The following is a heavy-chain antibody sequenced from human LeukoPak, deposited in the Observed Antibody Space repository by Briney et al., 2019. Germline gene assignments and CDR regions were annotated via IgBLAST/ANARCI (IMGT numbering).Heavy chain of an antibody. J-gene: IGHJ4*02. V-gene: IGHV4-4*07. Sequence: PSETLSLTCTVSGGSISNYYWSWIRQPAGKGLERIGRIYSSGGTNYNPSLKSRVTMSVDTSKNQFSLKLSSVTAADTAVYYCGRLSGYSYGYVDYWGQGTLVTVSS. CDR2: IYSSGGT. CDR1: GGSISNYY. D-gene: IGHD5-18*01. CDR3: GRLSGYSYGYVDY.